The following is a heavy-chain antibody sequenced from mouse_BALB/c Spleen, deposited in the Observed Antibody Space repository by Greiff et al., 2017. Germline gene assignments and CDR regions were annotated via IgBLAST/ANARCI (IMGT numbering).Heavy chain of an antibody. CDR3: ARGGLLWSQRGFAY. V-gene: IGHV14-3*02. J-gene: IGHJ3*01. Sequence: VQLQQSGAELVKPGASVKLSCTASGFNIKDTYMHWVKQRPEQGLEWIGRIDPANGNTKYDPKFQGKATITADTSSNTAYLQLSSLTSEDTAVYYCARGGLLWSQRGFAYWGQGTLVTVSA. D-gene: IGHD2-10*01. CDR1: GFNIKDTY. CDR2: IDPANGNT.